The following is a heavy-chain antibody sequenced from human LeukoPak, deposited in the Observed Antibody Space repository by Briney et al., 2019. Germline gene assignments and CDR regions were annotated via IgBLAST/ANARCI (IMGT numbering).Heavy chain of an antibody. CDR1: GFTFSSYA. J-gene: IGHJ4*02. V-gene: IGHV3-30-3*01. CDR3: ARGRNIVAISGYFDY. D-gene: IGHD5-12*01. Sequence: GGSLRLSCAASGFTFSSYAMHWVRQAPGKGLEWVAAISYDGSNKYYADSVTGRFTISRDNSKNTLYLQMNSLRAEDTAVYYCARGRNIVAISGYFDYWGQGTLVTVSS. CDR2: ISYDGSNK.